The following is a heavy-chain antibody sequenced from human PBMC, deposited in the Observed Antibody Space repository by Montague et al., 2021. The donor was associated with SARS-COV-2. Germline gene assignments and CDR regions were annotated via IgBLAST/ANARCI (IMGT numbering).Heavy chain of an antibody. D-gene: IGHD6-6*01. V-gene: IGHV4-34*01. CDR1: GGSFSDYY. CDR2: VNHSGSS. J-gene: IGHJ3*01. CDR3: EGGQVTSIAVLIMLPAAVAIDV. Sequence: SETLSLTCAVYGGSFSDYYWTWIRQPPGKGLEWIGVVNHSGSSDYCPYLKIRVTISVDKSKNQISLKLTSVTAADTATYYCEGGQVTSIAVLIMLPAAVAIDVWGQGTTVTVSS.